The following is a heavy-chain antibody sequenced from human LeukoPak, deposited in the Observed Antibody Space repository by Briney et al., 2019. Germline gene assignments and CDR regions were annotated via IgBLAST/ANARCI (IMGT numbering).Heavy chain of an antibody. CDR2: IYSGGST. V-gene: IGHV3-53*01. CDR1: GFTVSSNY. Sequence: GGSLRLSCAASGFTVSSNYMSWVRQAPGKGLEWVSVIYSGGSTYYADSVKGRFTISRDNSKNTLYLQMNSLRAEDTAVYYCARVSLFRGGDAFDIWGQGTMVTVSS. J-gene: IGHJ3*02. D-gene: IGHD3-10*01. CDR3: ARVSLFRGGDAFDI.